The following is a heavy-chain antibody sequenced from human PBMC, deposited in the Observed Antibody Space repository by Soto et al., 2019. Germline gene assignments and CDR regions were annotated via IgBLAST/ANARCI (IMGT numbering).Heavy chain of an antibody. CDR2: IYPGDSDT. J-gene: IGHJ6*02. CDR1: GYSFTSYW. CDR3: ARHKYCSSTSCYRSYGMDV. Sequence: GESLKISCKGSGYSFTSYWIGWVRQMPGKGLEWMGIIYPGDSDTRYSPSFQGQVTISADKSISTAYLQWSSLKASDTAMYYCARHKYCSSTSCYRSYGMDVWGQGTTVTVSS. D-gene: IGHD2-2*01. V-gene: IGHV5-51*01.